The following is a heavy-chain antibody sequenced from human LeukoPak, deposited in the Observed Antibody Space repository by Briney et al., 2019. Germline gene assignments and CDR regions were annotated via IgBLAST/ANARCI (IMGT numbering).Heavy chain of an antibody. Sequence: GGSLRLSCEASGFIFNTYAIYWVRQAPGKGLEWVSGICGSGGCTYYADSVKSRFTISRDNSKNTVYLQMNSLTADDTAVYYCAKTTVGYSSGRYPGWPADCWGQGALVTVSS. CDR3: AKTTVGYSSGRYPGWPADC. J-gene: IGHJ4*02. CDR1: GFIFNTYA. CDR2: ICGSGGCT. V-gene: IGHV3-23*01. D-gene: IGHD6-19*01.